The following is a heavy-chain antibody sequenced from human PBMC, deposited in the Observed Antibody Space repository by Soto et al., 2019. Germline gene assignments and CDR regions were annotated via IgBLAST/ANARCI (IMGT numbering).Heavy chain of an antibody. D-gene: IGHD1-26*01. CDR2: IHYSGST. V-gene: IGHV4-61*01. CDR1: GDSVRSGSYY. Sequence: SETLSLTCTVSGDSVRSGSYYWSWIRQPPGKGLEWIGHIHYSGSTNYNPSLRGRLTISLGTSMNQFSLKLTSVTAADTAVYYCARLWTTGSFHFDYWGQGTLVTVSS. CDR3: ARLWTTGSFHFDY. J-gene: IGHJ4*02.